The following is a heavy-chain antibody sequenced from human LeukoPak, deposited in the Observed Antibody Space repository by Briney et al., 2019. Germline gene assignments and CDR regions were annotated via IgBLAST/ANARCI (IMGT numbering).Heavy chain of an antibody. CDR1: GGSFSGYY. Sequence: PSETLSLTCAVYGGSFSGYYWSWIRQPPGKGLEWIGEINHSGSTNYNPSLKSRVTISVDTSKNQFSLKLSSVTAADTAVYYCARHDIRLVAAHSWFDPWGQGTLVTVSS. CDR2: INHSGST. V-gene: IGHV4-34*01. CDR3: ARHDIRLVAAHSWFDP. J-gene: IGHJ5*02. D-gene: IGHD2-15*01.